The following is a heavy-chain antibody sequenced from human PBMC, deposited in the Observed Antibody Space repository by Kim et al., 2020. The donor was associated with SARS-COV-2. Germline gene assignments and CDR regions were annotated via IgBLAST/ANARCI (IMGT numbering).Heavy chain of an antibody. D-gene: IGHD3-10*01. CDR1: GGTFSSYA. V-gene: IGHV1-69*13. CDR3: ARARARITMVRGVQHYYYYYGIDV. Sequence: SVKVSCKASGGTFSSYAISWVRQAPGQGLEWMGGIIPIFGTANYAQKFQGRVTITADESTSTAYMELSSLRSEDTAVYYCARARARITMVRGVQHYYYYYGIDVWGQGTTVTVSS. CDR2: IIPIFGTA. J-gene: IGHJ6*02.